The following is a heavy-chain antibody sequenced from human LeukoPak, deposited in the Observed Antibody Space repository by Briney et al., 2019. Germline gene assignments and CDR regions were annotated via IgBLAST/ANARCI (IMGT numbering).Heavy chain of an antibody. J-gene: IGHJ4*02. CDR2: IYYSEST. CDR3: ARIPTVTFFDY. D-gene: IGHD4-17*01. V-gene: IGHV4-39*07. CDR1: GGSISSYY. Sequence: PSETLSLTCTVSGGSISSYYWGWIRQPPGKGLEWIGSIYYSESTYQNPSLKSRVTISVDTSKNQFSLKLSSVTAADTAVYYCARIPTVTFFDYWGQGTLVTVSS.